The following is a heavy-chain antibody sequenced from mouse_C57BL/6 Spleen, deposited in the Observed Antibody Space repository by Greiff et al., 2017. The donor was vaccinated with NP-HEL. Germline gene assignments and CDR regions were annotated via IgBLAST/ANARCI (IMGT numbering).Heavy chain of an antibody. Sequence: EVQLVESGGGLVQPGGSLKLSCAASGFTFSDYGMAWVRQAPRKGPEWVAFISNLAYSIYYADTVTGRFTISRENAKNTLYLEMSSLRSEDTAMYYCARHNYGNLDYWGQGTTLTVSS. CDR1: GFTFSDYG. J-gene: IGHJ2*01. V-gene: IGHV5-15*01. CDR2: ISNLAYSI. CDR3: ARHNYGNLDY. D-gene: IGHD2-1*01.